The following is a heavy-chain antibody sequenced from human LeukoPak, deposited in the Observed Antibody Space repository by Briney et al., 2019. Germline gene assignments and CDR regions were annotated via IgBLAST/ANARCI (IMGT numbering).Heavy chain of an antibody. D-gene: IGHD3-3*01. CDR1: GYTFTSYG. J-gene: IGHJ4*02. CDR2: INTGNGNT. V-gene: IGHV1-3*04. CDR3: ATRESGYLAY. Sequence: ASVKVSCKASGYTFTSYGISWVRQAPGQRLEWMGWINTGNGNTKYSQKFQDRVTITRDTSASTAYMDLSSLRSEDTAVYYCATRESGYLAYWGQGTLVTVSS.